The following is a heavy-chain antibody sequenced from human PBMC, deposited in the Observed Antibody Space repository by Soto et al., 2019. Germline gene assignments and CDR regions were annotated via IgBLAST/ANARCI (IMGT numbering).Heavy chain of an antibody. Sequence: SETLSLTCTVSGGSISTSYWGWIRQPPGKGLEWIAYIHDSGSSNSNPSLKSRVAISIDTSKNQFSLRLSSVTAADTAVYYCARDSARSYFDYWGHGILVTVSS. CDR2: IHDSGSS. V-gene: IGHV4-59*01. D-gene: IGHD3-10*01. J-gene: IGHJ4*01. CDR1: GGSISTSY. CDR3: ARDSARSYFDY.